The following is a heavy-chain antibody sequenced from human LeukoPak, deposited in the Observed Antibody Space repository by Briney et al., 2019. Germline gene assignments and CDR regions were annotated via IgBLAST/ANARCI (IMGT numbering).Heavy chain of an antibody. Sequence: SETLSLTCTVSGYSISSGFYWGWIRQPPGEGLQYIGSIHYSGSTFYNPSLKSQVTISVDTSKNQFSLRLSSVTAADTAVYYCARGFRGPNFDYWGQGTLVTVSS. CDR1: GYSISSGFY. CDR2: IHYSGST. D-gene: IGHD3-10*01. V-gene: IGHV4-38-2*02. J-gene: IGHJ4*02. CDR3: ARGFRGPNFDY.